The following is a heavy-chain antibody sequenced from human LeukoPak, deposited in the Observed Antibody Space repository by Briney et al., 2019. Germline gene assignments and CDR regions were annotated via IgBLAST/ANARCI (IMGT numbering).Heavy chain of an antibody. D-gene: IGHD6-19*01. CDR3: ARGGSGWAGIDY. CDR1: GFTFSSYW. Sequence: PGGSLRLSCAASGFTFSSYWMHWVRQAPGKGLAWVSRINSDGSSKNYADSVKGRFTISRDNAKNTLYLQMNSLRAEDTAVYYCARGGSGWAGIDYWGQGTLVTVSS. J-gene: IGHJ4*02. CDR2: INSDGSSK. V-gene: IGHV3-74*01.